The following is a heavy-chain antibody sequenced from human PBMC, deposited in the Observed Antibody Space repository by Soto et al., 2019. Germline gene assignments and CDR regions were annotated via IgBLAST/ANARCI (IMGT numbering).Heavy chain of an antibody. CDR3: ARERDDPSSGLSY. V-gene: IGHV3-33*01. J-gene: IGHJ4*02. D-gene: IGHD6-19*01. CDR1: EVTSGGYG. Sequence: RHWRGAAEVTSGGYGRHWFSKTPGKGLEWVAVIWYDGSNKYYADSVKGRFTISRDNSKNTLYLQMNSLRAEDTAVYYCARERDDPSSGLSYWGQGTLVTVSS. CDR2: IWYDGSNK.